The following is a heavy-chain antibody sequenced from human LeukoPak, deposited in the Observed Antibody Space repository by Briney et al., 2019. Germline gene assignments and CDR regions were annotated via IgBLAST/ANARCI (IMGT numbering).Heavy chain of an antibody. J-gene: IGHJ5*02. Sequence: SVKVSCKASGGTFSSYAISWVRQAPGQGLELMGGIIPIFGTANYAQKFQGRVTITADESTSTAYMELSSLRSEDTAVYYCARVLAQGYNWFDPWGQGTLVTVSS. CDR2: IIPIFGTA. D-gene: IGHD2-8*02. CDR3: ARVLAQGYNWFDP. V-gene: IGHV1-69*01. CDR1: GGTFSSYA.